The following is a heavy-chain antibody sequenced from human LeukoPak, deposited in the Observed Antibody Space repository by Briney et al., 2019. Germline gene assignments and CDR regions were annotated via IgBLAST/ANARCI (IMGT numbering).Heavy chain of an antibody. Sequence: SVKVSCKASGGTFSSYAISWVRQAPGHGLEWMGRIISIFGTANYAQKFQGRVTITTDESTSTAYMELSSLRSEDTAVYYCARSDYYDSSGYLYYWGQGTLVTVSS. CDR1: GGTFSSYA. V-gene: IGHV1-69*05. CDR2: IISIFGTA. D-gene: IGHD3-22*01. CDR3: ARSDYYDSSGYLYY. J-gene: IGHJ4*02.